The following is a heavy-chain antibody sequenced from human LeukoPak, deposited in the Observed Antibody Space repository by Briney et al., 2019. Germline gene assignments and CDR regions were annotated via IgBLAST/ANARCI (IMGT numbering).Heavy chain of an antibody. V-gene: IGHV1-18*01. J-gene: IGHJ2*01. CDR3: ARDYYDSSGYYLYFDL. CDR2: ISAYNGNT. Sequence: ASVKVSCKASGYTFTSYGISWVRQAPGQGLEWMGWISAYNGNTNYAQELQGRVTMTTDTSTSTAYMELRSLRSDDTAVYYCARDYYDSSGYYLYFDLWGRGTLVTVSS. D-gene: IGHD3-22*01. CDR1: GYTFTSYG.